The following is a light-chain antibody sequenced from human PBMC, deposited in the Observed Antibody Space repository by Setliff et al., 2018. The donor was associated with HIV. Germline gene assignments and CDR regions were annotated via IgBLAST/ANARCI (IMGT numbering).Light chain of an antibody. Sequence: SVLTQPASVSGSPGQSITISCTGTSGDVGRYNLVSWYQQQPGKPPKLMIYQASKRPSGVSNRFYGSKSGNTASLTISGLQAEDEADYYCCSNTGSNTYVFGTGTKVTVL. CDR3: CSNTGSNTYV. V-gene: IGLV2-23*01. CDR2: QAS. J-gene: IGLJ1*01. CDR1: SGDVGRYNL.